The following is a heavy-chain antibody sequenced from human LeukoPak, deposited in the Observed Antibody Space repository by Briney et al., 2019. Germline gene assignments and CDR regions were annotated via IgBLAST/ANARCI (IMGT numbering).Heavy chain of an antibody. D-gene: IGHD1-26*01. CDR2: ISSGSVT. V-gene: IGHV3-11*01. CDR3: ARWAGDGSGSLDY. Sequence: GGSLRLSCAASGFTFSDHYMSWIRQAPGEGLEWVSFISSGSVTFYADSVKGRFTLSRDYGRNSLYLQMNSLRVEDTAVYYCARWAGDGSGSLDYWGQGSLVTVSS. J-gene: IGHJ4*02. CDR1: GFTFSDHY.